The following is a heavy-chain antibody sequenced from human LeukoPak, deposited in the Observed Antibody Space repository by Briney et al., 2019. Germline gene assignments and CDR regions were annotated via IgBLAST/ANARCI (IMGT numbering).Heavy chain of an antibody. CDR1: GGSINNYY. V-gene: IGHV4-59*08. J-gene: IGHJ4*02. CDR2: IHYSGST. D-gene: IGHD3-10*01. Sequence: SETLSLTCTVSGGSINNYYWSWIRQPPGKGLEWIGYIHYSGSTKYNPSLRSRVTISVDTSKIQFSLKLSSVTAADTAVYYCARHFNSGTYPFDYWGQGTLVTVSS. CDR3: ARHFNSGTYPFDY.